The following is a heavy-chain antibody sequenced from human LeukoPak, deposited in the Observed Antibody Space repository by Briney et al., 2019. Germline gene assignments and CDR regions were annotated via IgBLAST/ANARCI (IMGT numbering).Heavy chain of an antibody. CDR1: GFTFSSYW. CDR3: ARWGALGAIDY. CDR2: INSDGSST. J-gene: IGHJ4*01. D-gene: IGHD3-16*01. V-gene: IGHV3-74*01. Sequence: RAGGSLRLSCAASGFTFSSYWIHWVRQAPGKGLVWVSRINSDGSSTSYADSVKGRFTISRDNAKNTLYLQMNSLRAEDTAVYYCARWGALGAIDYWGHGTLVTVSS.